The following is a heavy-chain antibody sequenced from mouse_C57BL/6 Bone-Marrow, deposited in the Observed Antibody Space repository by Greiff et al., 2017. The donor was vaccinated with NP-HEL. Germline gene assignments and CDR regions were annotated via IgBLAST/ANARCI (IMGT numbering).Heavy chain of an antibody. D-gene: IGHD1-1*01. CDR1: GFTFSNYW. J-gene: IGHJ3*01. CDR2: IRLKSDNYAT. CDR3: TGPITGFAY. Sequence: EVKLEESGGGLVQPGGSMKLSCVASGFTFSNYWMNWVRQSPEKGLEWVAQIRLKSDNYATHYAESVKGRFTISRDDSKSSVYLQMNNLRAEDTGIYYCTGPITGFAYWGQGTLVTVSA. V-gene: IGHV6-3*01.